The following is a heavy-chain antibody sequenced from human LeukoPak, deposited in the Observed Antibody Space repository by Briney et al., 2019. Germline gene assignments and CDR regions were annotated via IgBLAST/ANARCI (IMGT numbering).Heavy chain of an antibody. CDR1: GFTFSSYA. V-gene: IGHV3-21*01. D-gene: IGHD3-10*01. CDR2: TDTSGNYI. CDR3: ARGRSITLLRGVAMSDGFDI. J-gene: IGHJ3*02. Sequence: GGSLRLSCVASGFTFSSYAMTWVRQAPGKGLEWVSFTDTSGNYIYYGDSVKGRFTISRDNAKNLVFLQMNGLRAEDTAVYYCARGRSITLLRGVAMSDGFDIWGQGAMVAVSS.